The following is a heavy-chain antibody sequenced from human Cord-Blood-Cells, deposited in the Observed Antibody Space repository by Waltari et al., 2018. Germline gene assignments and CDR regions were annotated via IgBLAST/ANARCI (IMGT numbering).Heavy chain of an antibody. D-gene: IGHD6-6*01. Sequence: QVLLVESGGGGVQPGGSLGLSCAASGFSCRSSGLHWGRPAPGKGLEWVAVISYDGSNKYYADSVKGRFTISRDNSKNTLYLQMNSLRAEDTAVYYCAKDLVAARLGRFDYWGQGTLVTVSS. J-gene: IGHJ4*02. CDR3: AKDLVAARLGRFDY. V-gene: IGHV3-30*18. CDR1: GFSCRSSG. CDR2: ISYDGSNK.